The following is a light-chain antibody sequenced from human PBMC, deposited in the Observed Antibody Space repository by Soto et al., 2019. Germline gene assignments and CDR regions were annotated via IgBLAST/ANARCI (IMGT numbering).Light chain of an antibody. CDR1: QDISDF. CDR2: YAS. CDR3: HQRSNWPPFT. J-gene: IGKJ4*01. V-gene: IGKV3-11*01. Sequence: EVVLTQSPATLSLSPGERATLSCRASQDISDFLAWYQQKPGQAPRLLIYYASNRATGIPARFSGSGSGTDFTLTISSLESEDVAVYYCHQRSNWPPFTFGGGTKVEI.